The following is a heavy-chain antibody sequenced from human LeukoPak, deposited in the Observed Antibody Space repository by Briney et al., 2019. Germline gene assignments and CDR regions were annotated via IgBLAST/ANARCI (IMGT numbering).Heavy chain of an antibody. Sequence: PGGSLRLSCAASGFTFSSYDMSWVRQAPGKGLEWVSVISGTGDSTYYADSVKGRSTISRDNSKNTLYLQMNGLRAEDTAVYYCAKLVGATTYWGQGTLDTVSS. D-gene: IGHD1-26*01. CDR1: GFTFSSYD. J-gene: IGHJ4*02. V-gene: IGHV3-23*01. CDR3: AKLVGATTY. CDR2: ISGTGDST.